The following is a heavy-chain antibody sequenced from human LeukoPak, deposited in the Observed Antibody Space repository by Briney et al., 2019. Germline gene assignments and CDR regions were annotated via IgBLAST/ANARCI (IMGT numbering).Heavy chain of an antibody. CDR1: GYTFTSYG. D-gene: IGHD2-2*01. V-gene: IGHV1-18*01. J-gene: IGHJ6*03. Sequence: ASVKVSCKASGYTFTSYGISWVRQVPGQGLEWMGWISAYNGNTNYAQKLQDRVTMTTDTSTSTAYMELRSLTSDDTAVYYCARDHDSCPGGYCSTTTYYYYMDVWGKGTTVTVSS. CDR3: ARDHDSCPGGYCSTTTYYYYMDV. CDR2: ISAYNGNT.